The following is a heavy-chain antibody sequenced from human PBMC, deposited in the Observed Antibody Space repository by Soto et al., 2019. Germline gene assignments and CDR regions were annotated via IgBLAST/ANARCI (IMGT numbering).Heavy chain of an antibody. Sequence: PSETLSLTCTVSGGSISSSSYYWGWIRQPPGKGLEWIGSIYYSGSTYYNPSLKSRVTISVDTSKNQFSLKLSSVTAADTAVYYCARQAAGSIYCYYYYGMDVWGQGTTVTVSS. D-gene: IGHD6-13*01. CDR2: IYYSGST. CDR1: GGSISSSSYY. CDR3: ARQAAGSIYCYYYYGMDV. J-gene: IGHJ6*02. V-gene: IGHV4-39*01.